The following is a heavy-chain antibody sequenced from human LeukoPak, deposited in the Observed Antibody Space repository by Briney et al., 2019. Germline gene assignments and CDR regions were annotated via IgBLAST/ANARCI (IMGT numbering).Heavy chain of an antibody. D-gene: IGHD3-22*01. CDR3: ARTDAYYDSSGYAIDGFDP. J-gene: IGHJ5*02. CDR2: ISSSGSTI. Sequence: GGSLRLSCAASGFTFSNYEMNWVRQAPGKGLEWVSYISSSGSTIYYAVSVKGRFTISRDNAKNSLYLQMNSLRAEDTAVYYCARTDAYYDSSGYAIDGFDPWGQGTLVTVSP. V-gene: IGHV3-48*03. CDR1: GFTFSNYE.